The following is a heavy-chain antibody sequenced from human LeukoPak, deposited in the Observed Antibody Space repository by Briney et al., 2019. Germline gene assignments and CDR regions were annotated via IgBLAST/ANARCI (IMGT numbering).Heavy chain of an antibody. CDR2: IYYSGST. Sequence: SETLSLTCTVSGGSISSGGHYWSWIRQHPGKGLEWIGYIYYSGSTYYNPSLKSRVTISVDTSKNQFSLKLSSMTAADTAVYYCAGYQPKLGPGIAVAGQDYWGQGTLVTVSS. CDR3: AGYQPKLGPGIAVAGQDY. CDR1: GGSISSGGHY. D-gene: IGHD6-19*01. V-gene: IGHV4-31*03. J-gene: IGHJ4*02.